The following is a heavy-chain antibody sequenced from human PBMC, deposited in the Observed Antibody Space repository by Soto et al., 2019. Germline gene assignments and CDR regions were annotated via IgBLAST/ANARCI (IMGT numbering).Heavy chain of an antibody. J-gene: IGHJ4*02. CDR3: ARGVWVAAYAARAFFDY. Sequence: EVLLVQSGGGLVQPGGSLRLSCAPSGLSVTTNYMAWVRLAPGKGLEWVSVIYSGTTTHHADSVKGRFTISRDSSSNTLYLQMSSLRVDDTALYYCARGVWVAAYAARAFFDYWGQGTLVTVSS. CDR1: GLSVTTNY. D-gene: IGHD2-15*01. V-gene: IGHV3-66*01. CDR2: IYSGTTT.